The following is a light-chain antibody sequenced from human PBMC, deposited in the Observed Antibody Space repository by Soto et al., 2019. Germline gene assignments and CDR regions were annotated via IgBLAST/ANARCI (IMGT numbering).Light chain of an antibody. Sequence: QSVLTQPCSVSGSPGQSVTLSCTGISSDVGGYKYVSWYQQHPGKVPNLIIYDVSERPSGVPDRFSGSKSGNTASLSISGLQAEDEADYYCCSDAGSYTILFGGGTKLTV. V-gene: IGLV2-11*01. CDR2: DVS. J-gene: IGLJ2*01. CDR1: SSDVGGYKY. CDR3: CSDAGSYTIL.